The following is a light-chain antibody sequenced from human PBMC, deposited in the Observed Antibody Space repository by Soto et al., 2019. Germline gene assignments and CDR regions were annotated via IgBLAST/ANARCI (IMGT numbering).Light chain of an antibody. CDR2: DSN. V-gene: IGKV3-15*01. CDR1: QGIGST. Sequence: EIVLTQSPATLSVSPGERVTLSCRASQGIGSTLAWYRQQPGQAPGLLIYDSNIRATGVPARFSGTKSGTEFTLTISGLQSEDFAIYYSQQRRNWPLTFGGGTKVDIK. J-gene: IGKJ4*01. CDR3: QQRRNWPLT.